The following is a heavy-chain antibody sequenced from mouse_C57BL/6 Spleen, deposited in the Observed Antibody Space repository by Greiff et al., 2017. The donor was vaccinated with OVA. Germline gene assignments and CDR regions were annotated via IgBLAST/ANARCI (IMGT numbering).Heavy chain of an antibody. CDR2: INPSTGGT. Sequence: VQLQQSGPELVKPGASVKISCKASGYSFTGYYMNWVKQSPEKSLEWIGEINPSTGGTTYNQKFKAKATLTVDKSSSTAYMQLKSLTSEDSAVYYCESYDRAGWYFDVWGTGTTVTVSS. J-gene: IGHJ1*03. D-gene: IGHD2-12*01. V-gene: IGHV1-42*01. CDR3: ESYDRAGWYFDV. CDR1: GYSFTGYY.